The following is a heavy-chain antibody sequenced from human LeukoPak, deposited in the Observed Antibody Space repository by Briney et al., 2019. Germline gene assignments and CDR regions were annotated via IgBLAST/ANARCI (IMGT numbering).Heavy chain of an antibody. V-gene: IGHV1-2*02. J-gene: IGHJ4*02. D-gene: IGHD2/OR15-2a*01. CDR2: INPNSGGT. Sequence: ASVKVSCKASGYTFTGYYMHWVRQAPGQGLEWMGWINPNSGGTNYAQKFQGRVTMTRDTSISTAYMELSRLRSDDTAVYYCARAISPWPILFDYWGQGTLVTVSS. CDR1: GYTFTGYY. CDR3: ARAISPWPILFDY.